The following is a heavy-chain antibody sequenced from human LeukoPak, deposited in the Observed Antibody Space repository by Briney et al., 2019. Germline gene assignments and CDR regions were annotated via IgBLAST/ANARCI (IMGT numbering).Heavy chain of an antibody. J-gene: IGHJ4*02. CDR1: GFTFSNFW. CDR3: ARGRYSDF. CDR2: INEKGSAK. Sequence: GGSLRLSCAASGFTFSNFWMTWVRQAPGKGLEWVAHINEKGSAKNYADSVKGRFTISRDNAKNSSYRHMNILRAENTAVYYCARGRYSDFWGQGTLVTVSS. V-gene: IGHV3-7*01.